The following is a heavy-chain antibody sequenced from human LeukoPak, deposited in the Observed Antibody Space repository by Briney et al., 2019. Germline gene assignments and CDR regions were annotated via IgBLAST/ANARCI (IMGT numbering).Heavy chain of an antibody. CDR2: INHSGST. CDR1: GGSFSGYY. Sequence: SETLSLTCAVYGGSFSGYYWSWIRQPPGKGLEWIGEINHSGSTNHNPSLKSRVTISVDTSKNQFSLKLSSVTAADTAVYYCARDSSGWKYGFDYWGQGTLVTVSS. V-gene: IGHV4-34*01. J-gene: IGHJ4*02. D-gene: IGHD6-19*01. CDR3: ARDSSGWKYGFDY.